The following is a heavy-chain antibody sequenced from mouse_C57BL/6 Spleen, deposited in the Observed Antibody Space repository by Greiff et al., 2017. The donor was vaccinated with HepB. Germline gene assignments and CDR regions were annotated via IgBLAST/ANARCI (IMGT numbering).Heavy chain of an antibody. CDR2: IYPGDGDT. CDR1: GYAFSSSW. J-gene: IGHJ1*03. D-gene: IGHD1-1*01. CDR3: ARGATVVAPYFDV. V-gene: IGHV1-82*01. Sequence: QVQLQQSGPELVKPGASVKISCKASGYAFSSSWMNWVKQRPGKGLEWIGRIYPGDGDTNYNGKFKGKATLTADKSSSTAYMQLSSLTSEDSAVYFCARGATVVAPYFDVWGTGTTVTVSS.